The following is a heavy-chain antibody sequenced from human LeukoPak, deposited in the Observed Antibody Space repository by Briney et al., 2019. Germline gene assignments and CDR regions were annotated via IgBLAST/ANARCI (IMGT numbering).Heavy chain of an antibody. D-gene: IGHD2-15*01. Sequence: ASVKVSCKASGYTFTGYYMHWVRQAPGQGLEWMGWINPNSGGTNYAQKFQGRVTMTRDTSISTAYMELSRLRSDDTAVYYCARPTIGRVGYCGGGSCYAFDIWGQGTMVTVSS. CDR1: GYTFTGYY. CDR2: INPNSGGT. J-gene: IGHJ3*02. CDR3: ARPTIGRVGYCGGGSCYAFDI. V-gene: IGHV1-2*02.